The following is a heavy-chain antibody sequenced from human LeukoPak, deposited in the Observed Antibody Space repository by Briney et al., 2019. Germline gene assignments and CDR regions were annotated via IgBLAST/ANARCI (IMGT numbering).Heavy chain of an antibody. CDR2: IYHSGST. J-gene: IGHJ4*02. V-gene: IGHV4-39*07. D-gene: IGHD5-18*01. CDR3: ATNSGYSYGTFHY. CDR1: DGSISSSSYY. Sequence: SETLSLTCIVSDGSISSSSYYWGWIRQPPGKGLEWIGSIYHSGSTYYNPSLKSRVTISVDRSKNQFSLKLSSVTAADTAVYYCATNSGYSYGTFHYWGQGTRVTVSS.